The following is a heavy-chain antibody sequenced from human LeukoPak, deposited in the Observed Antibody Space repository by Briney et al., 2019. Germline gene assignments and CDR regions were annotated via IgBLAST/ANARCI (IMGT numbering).Heavy chain of an antibody. CDR3: ARDVYVYGNWFDP. CDR1: GFTFSFFE. J-gene: IGHJ5*02. D-gene: IGHD5/OR15-5a*01. Sequence: PGGSLRLSCAASGFTFSFFEMNWVRQAPGKGLEWVSYISSSGNTIYYADSVKGRFTISRDNAKSSLYLQMNSLRAEDTAVYYCARDVYVYGNWFDPWGQGTLVTVSS. CDR2: ISSSGNTI. V-gene: IGHV3-48*03.